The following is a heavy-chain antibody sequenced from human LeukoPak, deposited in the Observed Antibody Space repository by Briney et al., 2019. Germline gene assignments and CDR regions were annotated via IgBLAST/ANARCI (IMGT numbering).Heavy chain of an antibody. CDR1: GFTFSSYA. CDR2: ISGSGGST. J-gene: IGHJ4*02. Sequence: GGSLRLSCAASGFTFSSYAMSWVRQAPGKGLEWVSAISGSGGSTYYADSVKGRFTISRDNSKNTLYLQMNSLRAEDTAVYYCAKETRANPQYASYYDTYWGQGTLVTVSS. CDR3: AKETRANPQYASYYDTY. D-gene: IGHD3-9*01. V-gene: IGHV3-23*01.